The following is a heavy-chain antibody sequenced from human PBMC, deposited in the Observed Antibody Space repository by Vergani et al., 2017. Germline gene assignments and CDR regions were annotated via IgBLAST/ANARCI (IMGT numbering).Heavy chain of an antibody. CDR2: ISATGDENT. V-gene: IGHV3-23*04. Sequence: RLVQSGGGLAHPGGSLRLSCAASGLPVSGFAFNTYAMIWVRQAPGKGLEWVSGISATGDENTDYADSVKGRFTISRDNSKSTLFLQMSGLRAEDTAVYYCARDPGIAAAGTVGYSDYWGQGTLVTVSS. D-gene: IGHD6-13*01. CDR3: ARDPGIAAAGTVGYSDY. J-gene: IGHJ4*02. CDR1: GLPVSGFAFNTYA.